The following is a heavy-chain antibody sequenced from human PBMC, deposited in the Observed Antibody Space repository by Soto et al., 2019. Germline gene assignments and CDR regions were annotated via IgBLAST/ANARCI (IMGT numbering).Heavy chain of an antibody. D-gene: IGHD3-3*01. Sequence: GESLKISCKGSGYSFTSYWIGWVRQMPGKGLEWMGIIYPGDSDTRYSPSFQGQVTISADKSISTAYLQWSSLKASDTAMYYCARVSGHYVHYYYGMDVWGQGTPVPVSS. CDR1: GYSFTSYW. CDR2: IYPGDSDT. V-gene: IGHV5-51*01. CDR3: ARVSGHYVHYYYGMDV. J-gene: IGHJ6*02.